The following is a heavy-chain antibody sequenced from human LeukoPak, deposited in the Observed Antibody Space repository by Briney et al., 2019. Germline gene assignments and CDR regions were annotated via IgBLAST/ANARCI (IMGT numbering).Heavy chain of an antibody. Sequence: ASVKVSCKASGYTFTSYGISWVRQAPGQGLEWMGWISAYNGNTNYAQKFQGRVTMTRNTSISTAYMELSSLRSEDTAVYYCARGQDYWGQGTLVTVSS. CDR2: ISAYNGNT. CDR1: GYTFTSYG. J-gene: IGHJ4*02. CDR3: ARGQDY. V-gene: IGHV1-18*01.